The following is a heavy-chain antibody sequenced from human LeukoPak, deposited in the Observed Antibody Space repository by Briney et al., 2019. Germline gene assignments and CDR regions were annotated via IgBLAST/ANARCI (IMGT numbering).Heavy chain of an antibody. Sequence: GALRLSCAAYGFTFSSYAMHWVRQAPGKGLEWVAVISYDGSNKYYADSVKGRFTISRDNSKNTLYLQMNSLRAEDTAVYYCARDLHVVVTASHFDYWGQGTLVTVSS. V-gene: IGHV3-30*04. CDR1: GFTFSSYA. CDR2: ISYDGSNK. CDR3: ARDLHVVVTASHFDY. D-gene: IGHD2-21*02. J-gene: IGHJ4*02.